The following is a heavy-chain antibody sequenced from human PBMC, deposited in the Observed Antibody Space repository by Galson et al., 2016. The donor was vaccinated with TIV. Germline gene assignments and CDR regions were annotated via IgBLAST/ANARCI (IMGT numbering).Heavy chain of an antibody. CDR2: INSDGNRR. V-gene: IGHV3-74*01. J-gene: IGHJ5*02. D-gene: IGHD6-13*01. Sequence: SLRLSCAASGFTFSSHWMHWVRQSPGKGLVWVSRINSDGNRRTYADSVKGRFTISRDNDKNILYLQLNSLRVEDTAVYYCSRGVGRAIAAAGFRWLDPWGQGTQVIVSS. CDR3: SRGVGRAIAAAGFRWLDP. CDR1: GFTFSSHW.